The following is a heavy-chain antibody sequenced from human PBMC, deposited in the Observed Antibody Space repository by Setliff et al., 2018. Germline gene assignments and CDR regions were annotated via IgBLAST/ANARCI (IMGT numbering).Heavy chain of an antibody. Sequence: GGSLRLSCAASRFTFSNYWMSWVRQAPGKGLEWVANIKEDGSEKYYVDSVKGRFTISRDNSKNTLYLQMNSLRAEDTAVYYCAKDLSLYDILTGYYPYWGQGTLVTVSS. CDR1: RFTFSNYW. V-gene: IGHV3-7*03. CDR2: IKEDGSEK. J-gene: IGHJ4*02. CDR3: AKDLSLYDILTGYYPY. D-gene: IGHD3-9*01.